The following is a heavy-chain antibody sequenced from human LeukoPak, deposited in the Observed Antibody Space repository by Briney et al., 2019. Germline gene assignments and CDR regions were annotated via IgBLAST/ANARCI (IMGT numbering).Heavy chain of an antibody. CDR3: ARDPILGMVRGMSPYMDV. J-gene: IGHJ6*03. Sequence: ASVKVSCKASGYSFSAYYIHWVRQAPGQGLEWMGWINPNSGGTNYVKKFQDRVSMTRDTSISTAYMELSRLTSDDTAVYYCARDPILGMVRGMSPYMDVWGKGTTVTVSS. V-gene: IGHV1-2*02. CDR1: GYSFSAYY. CDR2: INPNSGGT. D-gene: IGHD3-10*01.